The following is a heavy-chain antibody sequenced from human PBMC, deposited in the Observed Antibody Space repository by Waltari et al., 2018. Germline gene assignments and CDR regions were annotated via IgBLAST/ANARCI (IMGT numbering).Heavy chain of an antibody. CDR1: GGSFSGYY. Sequence: QVQLQQWGAGLLKPSETLSLTCAVYGGSFSGYYWSWIRQPPGKGLEWIGEINHSGSTNYNPSLKSRVTISVDTSKNQFSLKLSSVTAADTAVYYCARVTSNYYYYGMDVWGQGTTVTVSS. CDR3: ARVTSNYYYYGMDV. V-gene: IGHV4-34*01. J-gene: IGHJ6*02. CDR2: INHSGST.